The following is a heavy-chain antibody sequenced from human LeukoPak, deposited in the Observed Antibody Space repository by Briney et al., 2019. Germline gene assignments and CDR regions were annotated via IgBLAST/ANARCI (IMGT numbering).Heavy chain of an antibody. CDR1: GFTFSNYA. D-gene: IGHD3-22*01. CDR2: ISSSGSST. Sequence: PGGSLRLSCAASGFTFSNYAMSWVRQAPGKGLEWVSVISSSGSSTYYADSVKGRFTISRDNSKNTLYLQMNSLRAEDTAVYYCARDYYDSSGYHPLPGYYYYYMDVWGKGTTVTVSS. V-gene: IGHV3-23*01. J-gene: IGHJ6*03. CDR3: ARDYYDSSGYHPLPGYYYYYMDV.